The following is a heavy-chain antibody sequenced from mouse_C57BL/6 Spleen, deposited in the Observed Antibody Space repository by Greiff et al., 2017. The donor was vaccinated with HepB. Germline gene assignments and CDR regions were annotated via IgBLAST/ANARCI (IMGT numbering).Heavy chain of an antibody. V-gene: IGHV1-52*01. Sequence: QVQLQQPGAELVRPGSSVKLSCKASGYTFTSYWMHWVKQRPIQGLEWIGNIDPSDSETHYNQKFKDKATLTVDKSSSTAYMQLSSLTYEDAAVYYCARPGGSSPSLFAYWGQGTRVTVSA. D-gene: IGHD1-1*01. J-gene: IGHJ3*01. CDR1: GYTFTSYW. CDR2: IDPSDSET. CDR3: ARPGGSSPSLFAY.